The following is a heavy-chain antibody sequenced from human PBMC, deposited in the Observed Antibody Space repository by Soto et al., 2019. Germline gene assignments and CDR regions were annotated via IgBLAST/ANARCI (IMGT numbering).Heavy chain of an antibody. CDR3: AKDKVRRHYNYGMDV. D-gene: IGHD2-21*01. CDR2: ISYDGSNK. V-gene: IGHV3-30*18. J-gene: IGHJ6*02. CDR1: GFTFSSDG. Sequence: LRLSCAASGFTFSSDGMHWVRGAPGKGLEWVAVISYDGSNKYYADSVKGRFTISRDNSKNTLYLQMNSLRAEDTAVYYCAKDKVRRHYNYGMDVWGQGTTVTVSS.